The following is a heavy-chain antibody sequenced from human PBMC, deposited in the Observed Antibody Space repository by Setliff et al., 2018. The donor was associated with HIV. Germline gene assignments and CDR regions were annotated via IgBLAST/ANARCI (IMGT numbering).Heavy chain of an antibody. CDR2: IYYSGST. V-gene: IGHV4-39*07. Sequence: SETLSLTCTVSGDSISSIDYYWGWIRQPPGEGLEWIGSIYYSGSTIYDPSLRSRVTMSVDTSKNQFSVKLNSVTAADTAVYFCARWGAGYNSYDSWGQGSLVTVSS. CDR3: ARWGAGYNSYDS. D-gene: IGHD5-12*01. J-gene: IGHJ4*02. CDR1: GDSISSIDYY.